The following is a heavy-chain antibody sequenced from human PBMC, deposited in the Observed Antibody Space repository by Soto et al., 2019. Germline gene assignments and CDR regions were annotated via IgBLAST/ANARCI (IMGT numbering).Heavy chain of an antibody. CDR2: ISGSGGST. J-gene: IGHJ4*02. CDR1: GFTFSSYA. Sequence: GGSLRLSCAASGFTFSSYAMSWVRQAPGKGLEWVSAISGSGGSTYYADSVKGRFTISRDNSKNTLYLQMNSLRAEDTAVYYCAKEQVEMATTLYYFDYWGQGTLVTVSS. V-gene: IGHV3-23*01. D-gene: IGHD5-12*01. CDR3: AKEQVEMATTLYYFDY.